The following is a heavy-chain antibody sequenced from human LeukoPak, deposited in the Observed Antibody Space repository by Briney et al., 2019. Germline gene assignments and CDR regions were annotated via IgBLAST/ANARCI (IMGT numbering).Heavy chain of an antibody. Sequence: GGSLRLSCAASGFTFDDYGMSWVRQAPGKGLEWVSGINWNGGSTGYADSVKGRFTISRDNAKNSLYLQMNSLRAEDTALYYCARTRYDYGDEYYFDYWGQGTLVTVSS. D-gene: IGHD4-17*01. J-gene: IGHJ4*02. CDR1: GFTFDDYG. V-gene: IGHV3-20*04. CDR2: INWNGGST. CDR3: ARTRYDYGDEYYFDY.